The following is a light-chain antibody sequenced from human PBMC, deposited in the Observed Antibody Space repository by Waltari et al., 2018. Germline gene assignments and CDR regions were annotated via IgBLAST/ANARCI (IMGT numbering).Light chain of an antibody. CDR3: CSYAGAYTVV. J-gene: IGLJ3*02. CDR2: DVV. CDR1: INDVGVEVY. V-gene: IGLV2-11*01. Sequence: QSALTQPHSVSASPGQSATIPCSGSINDVGVEVYVSWYQQLPGKAPKLILYDVVKRPSGVPSRFSGSKYGTTASLTISGLQTDDEATYYCCSYAGAYTVVFGGGTKLTVL.